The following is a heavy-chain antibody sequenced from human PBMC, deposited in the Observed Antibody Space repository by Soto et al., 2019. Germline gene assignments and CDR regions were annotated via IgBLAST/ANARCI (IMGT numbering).Heavy chain of an antibody. CDR2: IYYSGST. V-gene: IGHV4-59*01. D-gene: IGHD3-3*01. CDR1: GGSISSYY. CDR3: ARGFRNGYYDFWSGYWYFDP. Sequence: SETLSLTCTVSGGSISSYYWSWIRQPPGKGLEWIGYIYYSGSTNYNPSLKSRVTISVDTSKNQCSLKLSSVTAADTAVYYCARGFRNGYYDFWSGYWYFDPWGQGTLVTVSS. J-gene: IGHJ5*02.